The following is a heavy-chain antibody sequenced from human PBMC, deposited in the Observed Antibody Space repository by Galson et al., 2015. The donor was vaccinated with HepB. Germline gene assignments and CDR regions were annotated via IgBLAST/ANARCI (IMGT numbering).Heavy chain of an antibody. D-gene: IGHD3-9*01. Sequence: SLRLSCAASGFTFSSYWMSWVRQAPGKGLEWVANIKQDGSEKYYVDSVKGRFTISRDNTKNSLYLQMNSLRAEDTAVYYCARVFPYYDILTGYNRGRGFDYWGQGTLVTVSS. J-gene: IGHJ4*02. CDR1: GFTFSSYW. CDR3: ARVFPYYDILTGYNRGRGFDY. V-gene: IGHV3-7*03. CDR2: IKQDGSEK.